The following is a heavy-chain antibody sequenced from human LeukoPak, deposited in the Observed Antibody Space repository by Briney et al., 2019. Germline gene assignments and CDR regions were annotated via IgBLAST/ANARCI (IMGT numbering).Heavy chain of an antibody. J-gene: IGHJ4*02. Sequence: GGSLRLSCAASGFTFSSYGMHWLRQAPGTGLEWVAVIWYDGSNKYYAASVKGRFTISRDNSKNTLYLQMNSLRAEDTAVYYCARGYGDYGSYFDYWGQGTLVTVSS. V-gene: IGHV3-33*01. CDR3: ARGYGDYGSYFDY. CDR1: GFTFSSYG. D-gene: IGHD4-17*01. CDR2: IWYDGSNK.